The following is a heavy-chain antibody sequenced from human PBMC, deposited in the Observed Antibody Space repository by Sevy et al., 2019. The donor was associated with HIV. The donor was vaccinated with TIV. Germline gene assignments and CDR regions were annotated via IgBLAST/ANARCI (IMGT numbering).Heavy chain of an antibody. Sequence: GGSLRFSCAVSGFTFRNFWMSWVRQAPGKGLEWVANIRQDGSEKYYVDSVRGRFTISRDNAKNSLFLQLNSLRADDTAIYYCAKSYFGSGTSYGMDLWGRGTTVTVSS. J-gene: IGHJ6*02. CDR3: AKSYFGSGTSYGMDL. CDR1: GFTFRNFW. D-gene: IGHD3-10*01. V-gene: IGHV3-7*01. CDR2: IRQDGSEK.